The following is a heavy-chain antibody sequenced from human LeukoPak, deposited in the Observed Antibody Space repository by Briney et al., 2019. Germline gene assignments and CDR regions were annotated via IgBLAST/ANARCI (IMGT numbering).Heavy chain of an antibody. CDR1: GYTFTSDD. V-gene: IGHV1-8*01. CDR2: VNPNSGNT. D-gene: IGHD2-21*02. CDR3: ARASKTWMVTVIKDYYFDY. J-gene: IGHJ4*02. Sequence: ASVKVSCKASGYTFTSDDINWVRQATGQRLEWMGWVNPNSGNTGYAQNFQGRVTMTTNTSITTAYMELSSLRSEDTAVYYCARASKTWMVTVIKDYYFDYWGQGTLVTVAS.